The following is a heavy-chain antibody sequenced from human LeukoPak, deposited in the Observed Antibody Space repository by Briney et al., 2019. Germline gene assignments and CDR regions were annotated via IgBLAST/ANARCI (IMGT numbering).Heavy chain of an antibody. J-gene: IGHJ4*02. V-gene: IGHV3-30*03. CDR1: GFTFSSYG. CDR3: ASSGSYRFDY. CDR2: ISYDGSNK. Sequence: GRSLRLSCAASGFTFSSYGMHWVRQAPGKGLEWVAVISYDGSNKYYADSVKGRFTISRDNSKNSLYLQMNSLRDEDTAVYYCASSGSYRFDYWGQGTLVTVSS. D-gene: IGHD1-26*01.